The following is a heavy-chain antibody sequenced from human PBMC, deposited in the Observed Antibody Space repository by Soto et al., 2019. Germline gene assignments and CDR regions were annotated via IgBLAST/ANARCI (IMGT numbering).Heavy chain of an antibody. Sequence: EVQLVESGGGLVQPGRSLRLSCAASGFTFDDYAMHWVRQAPGKGLEWVSGISWNSGSIGYADSVKGRFTISRDNAKNSLYLQMNSLRAEDTAVYYCASGIRAPDGFDIWGQGTMVTVSS. J-gene: IGHJ3*02. CDR3: ASGIRAPDGFDI. CDR1: GFTFDDYA. D-gene: IGHD6-19*01. V-gene: IGHV3-9*01. CDR2: ISWNSGSI.